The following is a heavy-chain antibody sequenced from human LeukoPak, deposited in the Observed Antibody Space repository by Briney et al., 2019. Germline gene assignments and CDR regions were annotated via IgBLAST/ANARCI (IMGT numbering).Heavy chain of an antibody. Sequence: GASVKVSCKASGYTFTSYGISWVRQAPGQGLEWMGGIIPIFGTANYAQKFQGRVTITADESTSTAYMELSSLRSEDTAVYYCARGRPYAFDIWGQGTMVTVSS. J-gene: IGHJ3*02. V-gene: IGHV1-69*13. CDR2: IIPIFGTA. CDR1: GYTFTSYG. CDR3: ARGRPYAFDI.